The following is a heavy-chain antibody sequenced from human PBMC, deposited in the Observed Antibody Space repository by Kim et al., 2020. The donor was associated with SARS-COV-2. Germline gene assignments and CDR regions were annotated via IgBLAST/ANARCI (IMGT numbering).Heavy chain of an antibody. CDR3: AITTYSSGWYAWDC. V-gene: IGHV3-21*01. CDR1: GFAFSRYS. D-gene: IGHD6-19*01. Sequence: GGSLRLSCAASGFAFSRYSMNWVRQAPGKGLEWISSITPSGDNVWYADSVKGRFTISRDNAKNSLFLQMNSLRVEDAAVYDCAITTYSSGWYAWDCWGQG. J-gene: IGHJ4*02. CDR2: ITPSGDNV.